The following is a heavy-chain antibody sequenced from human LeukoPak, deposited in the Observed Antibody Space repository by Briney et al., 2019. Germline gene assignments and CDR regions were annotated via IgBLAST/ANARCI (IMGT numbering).Heavy chain of an antibody. CDR2: ISAYSGNT. Sequence: ASVKVSCKASGFMFTGYYMHWVRQAPGRGLEWMGWISAYSGNTNYAQNLQGRVTMTTDTSTSTAYMELRSLRSDDTAVYYCARAPDDYDFWSGPFDYWGRGTLVTVSS. CDR3: ARAPDDYDFWSGPFDY. J-gene: IGHJ4*02. CDR1: GFMFTGYY. V-gene: IGHV1-18*04. D-gene: IGHD3-3*01.